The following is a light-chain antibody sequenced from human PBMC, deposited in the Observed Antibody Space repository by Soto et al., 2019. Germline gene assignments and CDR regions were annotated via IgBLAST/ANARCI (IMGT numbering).Light chain of an antibody. J-gene: IGLJ2*01. V-gene: IGLV1-40*01. CDR3: QSYDSSRSGVV. Sequence: QSVLTQPPSVSGSPGQRVTISCTGSSSNIGSGYDLHWYQQLPGTAPKLLIYGNSNRHSGVPDRFSCSRSGTSAYLAITGLQAEDEDDYYCQSYDSSRSGVVFGGGTKLTVL. CDR1: SSNIGSGYD. CDR2: GNS.